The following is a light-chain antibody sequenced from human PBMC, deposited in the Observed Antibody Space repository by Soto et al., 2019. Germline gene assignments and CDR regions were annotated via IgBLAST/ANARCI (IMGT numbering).Light chain of an antibody. CDR3: CSYAGSYTFYV. Sequence: LTQPRSVSGSPGQSVTISCTGTSSDVGYYNYVSWYQQHPGTAPKLMIYDVSMRPSGVPDRFSGSKSGNTASLTISGLQAEDEADYYCCSYAGSYTFYVFGTGTKVTVL. J-gene: IGLJ1*01. V-gene: IGLV2-11*01. CDR1: SSDVGYYNY. CDR2: DVS.